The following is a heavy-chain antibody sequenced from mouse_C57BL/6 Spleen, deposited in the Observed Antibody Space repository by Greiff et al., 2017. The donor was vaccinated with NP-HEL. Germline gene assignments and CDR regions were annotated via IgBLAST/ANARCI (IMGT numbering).Heavy chain of an antibody. CDR2: IYPGSGSN. J-gene: IGHJ2*01. CDR1: GYTFTSYW. Sequence: QVQLQQPGAELVKPGASVKMSCKASGYTFTSYWITWVKQRPGQGLEWIGDIYPGSGSNNHNEKFKSKATLTVDTSSSTADMQLSSLTSEDSAVYYGARSRSSCDSNYPHDFDDWGQGATLTVSS. D-gene: IGHD2-5*01. CDR3: ARSRSSCDSNYPHDFDD. V-gene: IGHV1-55*01.